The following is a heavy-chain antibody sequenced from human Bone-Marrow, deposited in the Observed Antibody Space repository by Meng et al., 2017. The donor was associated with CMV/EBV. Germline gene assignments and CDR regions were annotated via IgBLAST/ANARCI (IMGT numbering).Heavy chain of an antibody. CDR2: ITSGSNI. V-gene: IGHV3-48*03. CDR1: GFTFSNYE. CDR3: ATVGSGSYLAY. J-gene: IGHJ4*02. Sequence: GGSLRLSCAASGFTFSNYEMNWVRQAPGKGLQWVSYITSGSNIYYADSVKGRFTISRDKAKNSLYLQMNSLRAEDTAVYYCATVGSGSYLAYWGQGTLVTVSS. D-gene: IGHD1-26*01.